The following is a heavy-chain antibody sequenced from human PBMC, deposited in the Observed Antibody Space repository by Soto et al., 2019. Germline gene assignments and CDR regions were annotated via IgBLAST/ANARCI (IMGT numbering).Heavy chain of an antibody. CDR2: INPNSGGT. V-gene: IGHV1-2*04. D-gene: IGHD2-21*02. J-gene: IGHJ4*02. CDR3: ARSPGGVVTAMYYFDY. Sequence: QVQLVQSGAEVKKPGASVKVSCKASGYTFTGYYMHWVRQAPGQGLEWMGWINPNSGGTNYAQKFQGWFTMTRDTSISTAYMELSRLRSDDTAVYYCARSPGGVVTAMYYFDYWGQGTLVTVSS. CDR1: GYTFTGYY.